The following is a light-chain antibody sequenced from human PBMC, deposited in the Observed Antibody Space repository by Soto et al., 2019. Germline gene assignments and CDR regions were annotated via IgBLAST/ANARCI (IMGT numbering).Light chain of an antibody. CDR3: QQYNNWPRHT. Sequence: EIVMTQSPATLSVSPGERATLSCRASQRVSSNLAWYQQKPGQAPRLLIYGASTRATGIPARFSGSGSGTEFTLTISSLQSEDFAVYYCQQYNNWPRHTFGQGTKLEIK. CDR1: QRVSSN. CDR2: GAS. V-gene: IGKV3-15*01. J-gene: IGKJ2*01.